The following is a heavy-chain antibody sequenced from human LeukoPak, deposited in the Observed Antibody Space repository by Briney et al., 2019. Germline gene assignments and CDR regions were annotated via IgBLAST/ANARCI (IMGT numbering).Heavy chain of an antibody. CDR2: INPNSGGT. CDR1: GYTFTGYY. V-gene: IGHV1-2*02. CDR3: ARDRRLRWSNYYYYYMDV. J-gene: IGHJ6*03. D-gene: IGHD4-23*01. Sequence: GASVKVSCKASGYTFTGYYMHWVRQAPGQGLEWMGWINPNSGGTNYAQKFQGRVTMTRDTSISTAYMGLSRLRSDDTAVYYCARDRRLRWSNYYYYYMDVWGKGTTVTVSS.